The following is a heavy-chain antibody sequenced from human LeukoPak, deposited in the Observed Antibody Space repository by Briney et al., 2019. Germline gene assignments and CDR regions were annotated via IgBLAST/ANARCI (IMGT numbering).Heavy chain of an antibody. CDR1: GGSISSYY. CDR2: IYTSGST. J-gene: IGHJ4*02. CDR3: ARDGYSGSDAL. Sequence: PSETLSLTCTVSGGSISSYYWSWIRQPAGKGLEWIGRIYTSGSTNYDPSLKSRVTISVDTSQNQFYLKLSSVTAADTAVYYCARDGYSGSDALWGQGTLVTVSS. V-gene: IGHV4-4*07. D-gene: IGHD5-12*01.